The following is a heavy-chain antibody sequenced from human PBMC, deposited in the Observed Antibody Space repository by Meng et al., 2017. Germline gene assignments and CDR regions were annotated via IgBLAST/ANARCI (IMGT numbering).Heavy chain of an antibody. D-gene: IGHD6-19*01. Sequence: GESLKISCAASGFTFSSYWMSWVRQAPGKGLEWVANIKQDGSEKYYVDSVKGRFTISRDNAKNSLYLQMNSLRAEDTAVYYCARDFRIAVAGTSPNLWGQGTLVTVSS. CDR2: IKQDGSEK. V-gene: IGHV3-7*01. CDR3: ARDFRIAVAGTSPNL. J-gene: IGHJ5*02. CDR1: GFTFSSYW.